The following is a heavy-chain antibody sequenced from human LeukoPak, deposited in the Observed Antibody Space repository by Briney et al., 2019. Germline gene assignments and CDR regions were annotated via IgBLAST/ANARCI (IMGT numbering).Heavy chain of an antibody. Sequence: GASVKVSCKASGYTFTAYYVHWVRQAPGQGLEWIGWINPNTGGTNYAQKFQGRVTMTRDTSISTAYMELNRLRSDDTAIYYCARDLMMVAATFVLSWFDPWGQGTLVTVSS. CDR3: ARDLMMVAATFVLSWFDP. D-gene: IGHD2-15*01. V-gene: IGHV1-2*02. CDR2: INPNTGGT. CDR1: GYTFTAYY. J-gene: IGHJ5*02.